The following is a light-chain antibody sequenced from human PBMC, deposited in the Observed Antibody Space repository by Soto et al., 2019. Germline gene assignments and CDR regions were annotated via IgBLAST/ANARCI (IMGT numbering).Light chain of an antibody. V-gene: IGKV3-20*01. CDR2: GAS. CDR3: QQYVTSPAWT. J-gene: IGKJ1*01. CDR1: QSINSTY. Sequence: EIVLTQSPCTLSLSPGERATLSCRASQSINSTYLAWYQQKPGQAPRLLIYGASSRATGFPDRFSGSGSGTDFTLTISRLEPEDFAVYFCQQYVTSPAWTFGQGTKVDI.